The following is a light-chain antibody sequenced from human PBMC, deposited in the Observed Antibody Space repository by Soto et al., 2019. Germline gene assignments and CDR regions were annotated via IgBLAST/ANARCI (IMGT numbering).Light chain of an antibody. Sequence: EIVLTQSPGTLSLSPGERATLSCRASQSVSSSSYLAWYQQKPGQAPRLLIYGASSRATGIPDRFSGSGSATHFTLTISRLEPEDFAVYYCPQYGSSPSSTFGQGTKREIK. J-gene: IGKJ2*01. CDR1: QSVSSSSY. CDR3: PQYGSSPSST. CDR2: GAS. V-gene: IGKV3-20*01.